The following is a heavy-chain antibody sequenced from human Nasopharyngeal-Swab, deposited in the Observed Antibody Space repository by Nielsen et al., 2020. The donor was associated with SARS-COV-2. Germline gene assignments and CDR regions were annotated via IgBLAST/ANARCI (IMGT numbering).Heavy chain of an antibody. V-gene: IGHV4-39*07. CDR3: ARGGSSGYFRYYFDY. D-gene: IGHD3-22*01. J-gene: IGHJ4*02. CDR2: INHSGST. Sequence: SGPTLVKPTQTLTLTCTFSGFSLSTSGMCVSWIRQPPGKGLEWIGEINHSGSTNYNPSLKSRVTISVDTSKNQFSLKLSSVTAADTAVYYCARGGSSGYFRYYFDYWGQGTLVTVSS. CDR1: GFSLSTSGM.